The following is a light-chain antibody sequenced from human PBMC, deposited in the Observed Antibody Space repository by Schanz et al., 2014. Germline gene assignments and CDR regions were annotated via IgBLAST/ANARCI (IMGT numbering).Light chain of an antibody. J-gene: IGLJ2*01. CDR2: EGS. V-gene: IGLV2-23*01. Sequence: QSVLTQPASVSGSPGQSITISCTGTSSDVGSYNLVSWYQQHPGKAPKLMIYEGSKRPSGVSNRFSGSKSGNTASLTISGLQAEDEADYSCCSYAASYNVVFGGGTKLTVL. CDR1: SSDVGSYNL. CDR3: CSYAASYNVV.